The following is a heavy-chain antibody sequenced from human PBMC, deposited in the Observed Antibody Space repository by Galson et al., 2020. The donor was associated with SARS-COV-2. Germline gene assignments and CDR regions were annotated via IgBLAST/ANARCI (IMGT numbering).Heavy chain of an antibody. D-gene: IGHD6-19*01. J-gene: IGHJ4*02. V-gene: IGHV3-9*01. CDR1: GLTFDDYA. CDR2: ITWNSGNI. Sequence: GGSLRLSCAASGLTFDDYALHWVRQAPGKGLEWVSTITWNSGNIAYTDSVKGQFTISRDNAKNSLYLQMNSLRPEDTAMYYCAKGSNSYSTAWYGIDFWGQGTLVTVSS. CDR3: AKGSNSYSTAWYGIDF.